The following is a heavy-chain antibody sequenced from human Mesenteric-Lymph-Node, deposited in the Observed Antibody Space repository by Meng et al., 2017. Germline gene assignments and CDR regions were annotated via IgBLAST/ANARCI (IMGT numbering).Heavy chain of an antibody. Sequence: LEVEGPGVSRPSPTLSLACTFPGGYISRGRYYPGWGRQPPGKGLEWSGDIYNSRRTHYNPTLKRRITISVDTSKHKLPRKLSSVMDADTAVDYCARGEKGYGDFWGRGTLVTVSS. J-gene: IGHJ2*01. CDR1: GGYISRGRYY. CDR2: IYNSRRT. CDR3: ARGEKGYGDF. D-gene: IGHD5-18*01. V-gene: IGHV4-30-4*01.